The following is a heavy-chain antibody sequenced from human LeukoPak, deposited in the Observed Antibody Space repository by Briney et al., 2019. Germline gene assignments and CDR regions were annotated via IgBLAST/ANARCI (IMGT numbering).Heavy chain of an antibody. CDR3: ARNSGSYYFDY. D-gene: IGHD1-26*01. J-gene: IGHJ4*02. CDR2: IYYSGNT. V-gene: IGHV4-59*08. CDR1: GGSISSYY. Sequence: PSETLSLTCTVSGGSISSYYWSWIRQPPGKGLEWIGYIYYSGNTNYNPSLKSRVTISVDTSKNQFSLKLSSVTAADTAVYYCARNSGSYYFDYWGQGTLVTVSS.